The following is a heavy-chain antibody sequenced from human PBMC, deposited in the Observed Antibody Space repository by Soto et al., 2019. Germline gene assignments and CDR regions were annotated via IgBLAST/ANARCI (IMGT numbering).Heavy chain of an antibody. CDR2: IIPIFGTA. V-gene: IGHV1-69*13. Sequence: SVKVSCKASGGTFSSYAISWVRQATGQGLEWMGGIIPIFGTANYAQKFQGRVTITADESTSTAYMELSSLRSEDTAVYYCARGGSGFLEWFFDYWGQGTLVTVSS. CDR3: ARGGSGFLEWFFDY. J-gene: IGHJ4*02. CDR1: GGTFSSYA. D-gene: IGHD3-3*01.